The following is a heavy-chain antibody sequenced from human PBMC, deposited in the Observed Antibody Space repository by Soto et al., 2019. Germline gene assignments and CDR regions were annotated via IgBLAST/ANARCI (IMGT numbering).Heavy chain of an antibody. CDR2: IIPYYNTL. V-gene: IGHV1-69*01. J-gene: IGHJ4*02. CDR3: ASGASRWYPYFFDS. Sequence: QAQVVQSGAEVRKPGSSVKLSCKASEGTFNSYAIAWVRQAPGQGREWMGGIIPYYNTLNYAQKFQDRVTITADDSTNTVYMEPSSLRSDDTAVYFCASGASRWYPYFFDSWAQGTLVTVSS. CDR1: EGTFNSYA. D-gene: IGHD6-13*01.